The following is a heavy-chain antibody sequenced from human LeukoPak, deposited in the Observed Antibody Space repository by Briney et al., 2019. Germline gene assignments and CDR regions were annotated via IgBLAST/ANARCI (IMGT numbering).Heavy chain of an antibody. D-gene: IGHD6-13*01. V-gene: IGHV1-8*01. CDR3: ARAASYSSSWTYYYYYMDV. CDR2: MNPNSGNT. J-gene: IGHJ6*03. CDR1: GYTFTSYD. Sequence: ASVKVSCKASGYTFTSYDINWVRQATGQGLEWMGWMNPNSGNTGYAQKFQGRVTMTRNTSISTAYMGLSSLRSEDTAVYYCARAASYSSSWTYYYYYMDVWGKGTTVTISS.